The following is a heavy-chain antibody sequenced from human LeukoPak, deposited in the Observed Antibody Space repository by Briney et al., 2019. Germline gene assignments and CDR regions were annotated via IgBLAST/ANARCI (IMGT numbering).Heavy chain of an antibody. Sequence: GRSLRLSCAASGFTFSSYAMHWVRQAPGKGLEWVAVISYDGSNKYCADSVKGRFTISRDNSKNTLYLQMNSLRAEDTAVYYCARPGVRGVTLCYFDYWGQGTLVTVSS. CDR1: GFTFSSYA. J-gene: IGHJ4*02. CDR2: ISYDGSNK. CDR3: ARPGVRGVTLCYFDY. D-gene: IGHD3-10*01. V-gene: IGHV3-30*04.